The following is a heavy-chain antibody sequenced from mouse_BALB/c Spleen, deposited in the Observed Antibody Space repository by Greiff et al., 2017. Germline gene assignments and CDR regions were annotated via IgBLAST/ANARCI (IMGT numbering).Heavy chain of an antibody. CDR3: ARDKDDYGSSYDAMDY. Sequence: VQGVESGPGLVAPSQSLSITCTVSGFSLTSYGVHWVRQPPGKGLEWLGVIWAGGSTNYNSALMSRLSISKDNSKSQVFLKMNSLQTDDTAMYYCARDKDDYGSSYDAMDYWGQGTSVTVSS. CDR1: GFSLTSYG. D-gene: IGHD1-1*01. V-gene: IGHV2-9*02. CDR2: IWAGGST. J-gene: IGHJ4*01.